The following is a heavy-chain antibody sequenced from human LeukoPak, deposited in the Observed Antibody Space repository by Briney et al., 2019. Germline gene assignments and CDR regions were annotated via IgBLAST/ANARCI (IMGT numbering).Heavy chain of an antibody. CDR2: INWNSDSI. J-gene: IGHJ6*03. D-gene: IGHD2-15*01. V-gene: IGHV3-9*01. CDR3: AREVGYCSGGSCLYYYYYYYMDV. CDR1: GFTFDDYA. Sequence: GGSLRLSCAVSGFTFDDYAMHWVRQVPGKGLEWVSGINWNSDSIGYADSVKGRFTTSRDNAKNSLYLQMKSLRAEDTAVYYCAREVGYCSGGSCLYYYYYYYMDVWGKGTTVTISS.